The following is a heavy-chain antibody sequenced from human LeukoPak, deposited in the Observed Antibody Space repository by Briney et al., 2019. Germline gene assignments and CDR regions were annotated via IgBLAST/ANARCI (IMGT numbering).Heavy chain of an antibody. Sequence: ASVKVSCKASGYTFTSYYMHWVRQAPGQGLEWMGIINPSGGSTSYAQKFQGRVTMTEDTSTDTAYMELSSLRSEDTAVYYCATAARTSGYCSGGSCFQYYYYGMDVWGQGTTVTVSS. CDR1: GYTFTSYY. D-gene: IGHD2-15*01. CDR2: INPSGGST. J-gene: IGHJ6*02. V-gene: IGHV1-46*01. CDR3: ATAARTSGYCSGGSCFQYYYYGMDV.